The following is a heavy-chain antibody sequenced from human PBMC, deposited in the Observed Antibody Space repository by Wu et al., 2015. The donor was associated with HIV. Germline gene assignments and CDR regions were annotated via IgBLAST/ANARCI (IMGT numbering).Heavy chain of an antibody. V-gene: IGHV1-2*02. Sequence: QVQLVQSGAEVKKPGSSVKVSCKASGGTLRRDAFRWLRQAPGQGLEWMGGIIPNSGGTNYAQKFQGRVTMTRDTSISTAYMELSRLRSDDTAVYYCARYNGMYYYYYMDVWGKGTTVTVSS. CDR2: IIPNSGGT. CDR1: GGTLRRDA. CDR3: ARYNGMYYYYYMDV. D-gene: IGHD1-1*01. J-gene: IGHJ6*03.